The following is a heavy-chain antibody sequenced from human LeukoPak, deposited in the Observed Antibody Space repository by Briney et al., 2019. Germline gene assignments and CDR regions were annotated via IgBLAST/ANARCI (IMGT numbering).Heavy chain of an antibody. Sequence: PGGSLRLSCAASGFTFSSYAMHWVRQAPGKGLEWVAVISYDGSNKYYADSVKGRFTISRDNSKNTLYLQMNSLRAEDTAVYYCRSTIVVVPAASYYYYYMDVWGKGTTVTVSS. D-gene: IGHD2-2*01. CDR2: ISYDGSNK. CDR3: RSTIVVVPAASYYYYYMDV. J-gene: IGHJ6*03. V-gene: IGHV3-30*04. CDR1: GFTFSSYA.